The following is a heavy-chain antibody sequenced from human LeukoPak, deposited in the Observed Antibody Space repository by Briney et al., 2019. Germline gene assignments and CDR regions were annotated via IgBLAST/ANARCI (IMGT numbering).Heavy chain of an antibody. D-gene: IGHD6-19*01. J-gene: IGHJ4*02. CDR1: GISISRYS. CDR2: ISSSSSTT. V-gene: IGHV3-48*04. Sequence: PGGSLRLSCAASGISISRYSMNWVRQAPGKGLELVSYISSSSSTTYYADSVKGRFTISRDNAKNSVYLQMNSLRVEDTALYYCALGWYAIDYWGQGTLVTVSS. CDR3: ALGWYAIDY.